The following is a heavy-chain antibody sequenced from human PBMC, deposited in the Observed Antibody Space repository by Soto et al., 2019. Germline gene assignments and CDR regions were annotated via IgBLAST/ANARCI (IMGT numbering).Heavy chain of an antibody. CDR3: ARRDGYTFDY. J-gene: IGHJ4*02. Sequence: EVQLVESGGGLVQPGGSLRLSCAASGFTFSSYAMNWVRQAPGKGLEYVSAISSNGGSTNYANSVKGRFTISRDNSKNTLYLQMGSLRAEDMAVYYCARRDGYTFDYWGQGTLVTVSS. CDR1: GFTFSSYA. D-gene: IGHD5-12*01. V-gene: IGHV3-64*01. CDR2: ISSNGGST.